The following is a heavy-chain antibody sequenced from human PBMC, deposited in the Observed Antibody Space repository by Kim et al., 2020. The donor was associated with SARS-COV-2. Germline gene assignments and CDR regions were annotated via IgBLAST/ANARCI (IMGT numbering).Heavy chain of an antibody. Sequence: GSEEYYVDSVKGRFTISRDNAQSSLYLQMNSLRAEDTAVYYCARSKTGAHWGQGSLVTVSS. J-gene: IGHJ4*02. CDR3: ARSKTGAH. CDR2: GSEE. V-gene: IGHV3-7*03. D-gene: IGHD1-26*01.